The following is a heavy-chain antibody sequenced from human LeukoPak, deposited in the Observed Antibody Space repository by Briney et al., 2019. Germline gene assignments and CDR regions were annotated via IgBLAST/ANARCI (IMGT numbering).Heavy chain of an antibody. Sequence: PSETLTLTCTVSGGSISSGSYYWSWIRQPAGKGLERIGRIYTSGSTNYNPSLKSRVTISVATSKNHSSLKLSSLTAADTAVYYCASRHYYDSSFDYWGQGTLVTVSS. CDR2: IYTSGST. CDR1: GGSISSGSYY. D-gene: IGHD3-22*01. V-gene: IGHV4-61*02. CDR3: ASRHYYDSSFDY. J-gene: IGHJ4*02.